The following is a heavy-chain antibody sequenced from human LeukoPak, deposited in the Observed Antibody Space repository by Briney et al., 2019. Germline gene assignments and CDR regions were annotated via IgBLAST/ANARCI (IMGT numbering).Heavy chain of an antibody. CDR2: ISGSGGGT. CDR1: GISLSNYG. V-gene: IGHV3-23*01. CDR3: AKRGVVIRVILVGFHKEAYYFDS. Sequence: GGSLRLSCAVSGISLSNYGMSWVRQAPGKGLELVAGISGSGGGTNYADSVKGRFTISRDNPKNTLYLQMNRLRAEDTAVYFCAKRGVVIRVILVGFHKEAYYFDSWGQGALVTVSS. D-gene: IGHD3-22*01. J-gene: IGHJ4*02.